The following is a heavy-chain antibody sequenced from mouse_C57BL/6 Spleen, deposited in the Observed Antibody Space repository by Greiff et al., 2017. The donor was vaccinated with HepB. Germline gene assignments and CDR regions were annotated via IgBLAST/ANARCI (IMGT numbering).Heavy chain of an antibody. D-gene: IGHD2-3*01. J-gene: IGHJ2*01. CDR2: ISSGSSTN. Sequence: DVKLVESGGGLVKPGGSLKLSCAASGFTFSDYGMHWVRQAPEKGLEWVAYISSGSSTNYYADTVKGRFTISRDNAKNTLFLQMTSLRSEDTAMYYCARGGYYFYYFDYWGQGTTLTVSS. CDR3: ARGGYYFYYFDY. CDR1: GFTFSDYG. V-gene: IGHV5-17*01.